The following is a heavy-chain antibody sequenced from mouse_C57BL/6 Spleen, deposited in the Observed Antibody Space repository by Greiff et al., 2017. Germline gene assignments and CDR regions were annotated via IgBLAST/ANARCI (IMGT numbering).Heavy chain of an antibody. CDR3: ARHGNWVYFDY. CDR1: GFTFSSYT. CDR2: ISGGGGNT. V-gene: IGHV5-9*01. J-gene: IGHJ2*01. D-gene: IGHD2-1*01. Sequence: DVQLVESGGGLVKPGGSLKLSCAASGFTFSSYTMSWVRQTPEKWLEWVATISGGGGNTYYPDSVKGRFTISRDNAKNTLYLQMSSLRSEDTALYYCARHGNWVYFDYWGQGTTLTVSS.